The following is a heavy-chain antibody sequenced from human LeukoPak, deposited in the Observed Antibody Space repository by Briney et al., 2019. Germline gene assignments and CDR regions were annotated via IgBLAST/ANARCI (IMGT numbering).Heavy chain of an antibody. D-gene: IGHD5-12*01. CDR1: GFTFSSYG. CDR2: IWYDGSNK. J-gene: IGHJ4*02. V-gene: IGHV3-33*01. CDR3: ARDEGVATRTPGFDY. Sequence: GGSLRLSCAASGFTFSSYGMHWVRQAPGKGLEWVAVIWYDGSNKYYADSVKGRLTISRDNSKNTLYLQMNSLRAEDTAVYYCARDEGVATRTPGFDYWGQGTLVTVSS.